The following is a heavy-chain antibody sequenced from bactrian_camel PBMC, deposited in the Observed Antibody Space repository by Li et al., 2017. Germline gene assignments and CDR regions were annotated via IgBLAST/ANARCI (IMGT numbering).Heavy chain of an antibody. CDR2: IQRDNNT. Sequence: HVQLVESGGGSVQAGGSLRLSCVVSGLPVSRYCVAWFRQAPGKEREGVATIQRDNNTEYADSVKGRFTVSKDNAKNIWYLQMNNLRPEDSAMYFCAADPRRCLTLRDEYATWGLGTQVTVS. CDR3: AADPRRCLTLRDEYAT. J-gene: IGHJ4*01. D-gene: IGHD1*01. V-gene: IGHV3S6*01. CDR1: GLPVSRYC.